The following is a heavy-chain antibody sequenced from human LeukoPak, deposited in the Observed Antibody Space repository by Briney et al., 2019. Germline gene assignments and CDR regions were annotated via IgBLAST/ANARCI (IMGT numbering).Heavy chain of an antibody. D-gene: IGHD3-3*01. Sequence: SQTLSLTCTVSGGSISSDDYYWSWIRQPPGKGLEWIGYIYYSGSTFYNPSLKSRLTISVDPSKNQFSLRLTSVTAADTAVYYCARDSPGITIFGVVTPNGGQGTLVTVSS. V-gene: IGHV4-30-4*01. CDR3: ARDSPGITIFGVVTPN. J-gene: IGHJ4*02. CDR2: IYYSGST. CDR1: GGSISSDDYY.